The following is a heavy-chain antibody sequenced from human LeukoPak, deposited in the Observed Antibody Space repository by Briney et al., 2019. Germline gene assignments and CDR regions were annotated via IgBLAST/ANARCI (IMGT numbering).Heavy chain of an antibody. Sequence: SVKVSCKASGGTFSSYAISWVRQAPGQGLEWMGRIIPIFGTANYAQKFQGRVTITTDESTSTAYMELSSLRSEGTAVYYCARCDDYGDSRAAFDIWGQGTMVTVSS. V-gene: IGHV1-69*05. CDR1: GGTFSSYA. D-gene: IGHD4-17*01. J-gene: IGHJ3*02. CDR3: ARCDDYGDSRAAFDI. CDR2: IIPIFGTA.